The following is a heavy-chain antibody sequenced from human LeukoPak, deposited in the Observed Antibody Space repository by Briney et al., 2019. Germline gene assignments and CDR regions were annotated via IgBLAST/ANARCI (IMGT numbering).Heavy chain of an antibody. CDR1: GGSISTYY. CDR3: ARGRRYYYDSSGYEFDY. V-gene: IGHV4-59*12. J-gene: IGHJ4*02. Sequence: SETLSLTCTVSGGSISTYYWSWIRQPPGKGLEWIGYIYYTGSTNYNPSLKSRVTISVDTSKNQFSLKLSSVTAADTAVYYCARGRRYYYDSSGYEFDYWGQGTLVTVSS. CDR2: IYYTGST. D-gene: IGHD3-22*01.